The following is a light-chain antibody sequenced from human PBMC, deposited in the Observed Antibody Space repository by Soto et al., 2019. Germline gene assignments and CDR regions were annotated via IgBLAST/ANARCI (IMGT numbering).Light chain of an antibody. CDR2: DNN. J-gene: IGLJ3*02. CDR1: NSTIGNYY. Sequence: QSVLTQPPSVSAAPGQKVTISCSGSNSTIGNYYVSWYQQFPGAAPKLLIYDNNKRPSGIPDRFSGSKSGTSATLGITGLQTGDEADYYCGAWDGSLSVGVFGGGTKLTVL. V-gene: IGLV1-51*01. CDR3: GAWDGSLSVGV.